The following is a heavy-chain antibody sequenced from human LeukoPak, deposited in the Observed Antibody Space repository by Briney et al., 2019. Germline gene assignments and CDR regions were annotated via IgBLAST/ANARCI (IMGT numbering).Heavy chain of an antibody. CDR3: ARVGIVGALSYYYYMDV. Sequence: SETLSLTCTVSGDSISSGDYYWSWIRQPAGKGLEWIGRISSSGSTNYNPSLKSRVTISVDTSKNQFSLKLSSVTAADTAVYYCARVGIVGALSYYYYMDVWGKGTTVTVSS. J-gene: IGHJ6*03. CDR1: GDSISSGDYY. V-gene: IGHV4-61*02. CDR2: ISSSGST. D-gene: IGHD1-26*01.